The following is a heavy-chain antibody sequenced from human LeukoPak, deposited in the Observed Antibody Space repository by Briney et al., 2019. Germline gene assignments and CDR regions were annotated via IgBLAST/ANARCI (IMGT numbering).Heavy chain of an antibody. CDR3: ARLDFWSGYYTHDY. J-gene: IGHJ4*02. CDR2: ISSSSSYI. CDR1: GFTFSSYS. V-gene: IGHV3-21*01. D-gene: IGHD3-3*01. Sequence: VQPGGSLRLSCAASGFTFSSYSMNWVRQAPGKGLEWVSSISSSSSYIYYADSVKGRFTISRDNAKNSLYLQMNSLRAEDTAVYYCARLDFWSGYYTHDYWGQGTLVTVSS.